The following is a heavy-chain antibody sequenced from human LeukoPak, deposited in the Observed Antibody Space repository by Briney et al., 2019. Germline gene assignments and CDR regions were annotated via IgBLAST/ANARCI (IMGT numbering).Heavy chain of an antibody. Sequence: SQTLSLTCTISGDSVSTNSAAWNWIRQSPSRGLEWLGRTYYKSKWNNDYAVSVKSRIIINPDTSRNQFSLQLNSVTPEDTAVYYCARGGLYSSGWYVDYWGQGTLVTVSS. CDR3: ARGGLYSSGWYVDY. D-gene: IGHD6-19*01. CDR1: GDSVSTNSAA. J-gene: IGHJ4*02. V-gene: IGHV6-1*01. CDR2: TYYKSKWNN.